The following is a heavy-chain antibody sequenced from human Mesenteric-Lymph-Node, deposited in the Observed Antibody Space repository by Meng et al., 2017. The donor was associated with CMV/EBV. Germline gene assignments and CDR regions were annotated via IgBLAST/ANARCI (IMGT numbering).Heavy chain of an antibody. CDR2: IIPILGIA. D-gene: IGHD3-3*01. J-gene: IGHJ5*02. V-gene: IGHV1-69*10. Sequence: KASGGTFSSYAISWVRQAHGQGLEWMGGIIPILGIANYAQKFQGRVTITADKSTSTAYMELSSLRSEDTAVYYCARKLYYDFWSGYLTWGQGTLVTVSS. CDR3: ARKLYYDFWSGYLT. CDR1: GGTFSSYA.